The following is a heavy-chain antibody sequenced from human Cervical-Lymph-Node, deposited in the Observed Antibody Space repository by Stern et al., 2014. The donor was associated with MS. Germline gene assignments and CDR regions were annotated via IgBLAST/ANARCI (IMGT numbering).Heavy chain of an antibody. V-gene: IGHV5-51*03. J-gene: IGHJ4*02. Sequence: EVQLVESGAEVKKPGESLKMSCKGSGYSFPNYWIAWVRQLPGKGLEWMGIIYPADSDTRYSPSFQGQVTISADKSISTAYLQWSSLTASDSAMYYCARSTFYSGTYYPFDYWGQGTLVTVSS. CDR2: IYPADSDT. D-gene: IGHD1-26*01. CDR1: GYSFPNYW. CDR3: ARSTFYSGTYYPFDY.